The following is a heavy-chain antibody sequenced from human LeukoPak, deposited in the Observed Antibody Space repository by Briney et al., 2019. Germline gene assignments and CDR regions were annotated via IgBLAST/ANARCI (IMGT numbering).Heavy chain of an antibody. CDR2: ISYDGSNE. CDR3: ARASYYYDSSGYYPHDAFDI. V-gene: IGHV3-30*04. D-gene: IGHD3-22*01. Sequence: GSLRLSCAASGFTFSSYVMHWVRQAPGKGLEWVAIISYDGSNEYYADSVKGRFTISRDNAKNSLYLQMNSLRAEDTAVYYCARASYYYDSSGYYPHDAFDIWGQGTMVTVSS. CDR1: GFTFSSYV. J-gene: IGHJ3*02.